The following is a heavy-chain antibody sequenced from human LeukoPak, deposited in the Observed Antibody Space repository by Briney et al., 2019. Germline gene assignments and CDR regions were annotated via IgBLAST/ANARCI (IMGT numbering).Heavy chain of an antibody. CDR1: GFSDY. V-gene: IGHV3-11*01. CDR2: ISSSGSTI. Sequence: GGSLRLSCAASGFSDYMSWVRQAPGQGLGWLSHISSSGSTISYADSVKGRFIIPRDNAKNSVYLQMNSLRAEDTAVYYCARAEYQLLNALYYYHMDVWGKGTTVTVSS. D-gene: IGHD2-2*01. J-gene: IGHJ6*03. CDR3: ARAEYQLLNALYYYHMDV.